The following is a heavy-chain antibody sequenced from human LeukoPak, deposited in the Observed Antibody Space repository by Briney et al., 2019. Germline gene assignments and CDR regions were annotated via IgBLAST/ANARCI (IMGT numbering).Heavy chain of an antibody. CDR2: ISGGGNFI. D-gene: IGHD6-6*01. CDR1: GFTVSSYA. Sequence: GGSLRLSCAASGFTVSSYAVNWVRQAPGKGLEWVSAISGGGNFIYYAESVKGRFTISRDNSKSTGYLQMNSLRAEDTAIYSCAKVDGSSSSRARFAYWGPGTLVTVSS. CDR3: AKVDGSSSSRARFAY. V-gene: IGHV3-23*01. J-gene: IGHJ4*02.